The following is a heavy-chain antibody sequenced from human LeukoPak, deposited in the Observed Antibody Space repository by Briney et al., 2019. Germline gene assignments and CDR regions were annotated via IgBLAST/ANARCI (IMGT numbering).Heavy chain of an antibody. D-gene: IGHD3-22*01. J-gene: IGHJ6*03. CDR1: GFTFSDYY. CDR3: ARCDSSGYYFYYYYYMDV. CDR2: ISSSGSTI. V-gene: IGHV3-11*04. Sequence: PGGSLRLSCAASGFTFSDYYMSWIRQAPGKGLEWVSYISSSGSTIYCADSVKGRFTISRDNAKNSLYLQMNSLRAEDTAVYYCARCDSSGYYFYYYYYMDVWGKGTTVTVSS.